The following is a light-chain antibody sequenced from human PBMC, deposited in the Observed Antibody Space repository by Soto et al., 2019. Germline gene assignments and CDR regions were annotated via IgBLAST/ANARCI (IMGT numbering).Light chain of an antibody. V-gene: IGLV1-51*01. J-gene: IGLJ2*01. Sequence: QSALTQPPSVSAAPGQRVTISCSGSNPNLGDNYVSWHQQLPGTAPNLLIYDNSKRPSGIPDRFSGSKSGTSATLDITRLQTGDEADYSGVSWDNRLSAVVFGGGTKVTVL. CDR1: NPNLGDNY. CDR3: VSWDNRLSAVV. CDR2: DNS.